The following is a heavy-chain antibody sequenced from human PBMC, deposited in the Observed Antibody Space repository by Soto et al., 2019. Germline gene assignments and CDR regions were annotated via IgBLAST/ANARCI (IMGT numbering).Heavy chain of an antibody. V-gene: IGHV1-69*13. CDR2: IIPIFGTA. Sequence: GASVKVFCKASGGTFSSYAISWVRQAPGQGLEWMGGIIPIFGTANYAQKFQGRVTITADESTSTAYMELSSLGSEDTAVYYCASNQLESLPNYYYYGMDVWGQGTTVTVSS. CDR1: GGTFSSYA. CDR3: ASNQLESLPNYYYYGMDV. D-gene: IGHD1-1*01. J-gene: IGHJ6*02.